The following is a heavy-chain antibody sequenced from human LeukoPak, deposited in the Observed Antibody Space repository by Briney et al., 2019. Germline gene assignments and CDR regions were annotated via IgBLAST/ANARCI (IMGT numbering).Heavy chain of an antibody. CDR3: ARDGSSWDAFDY. Sequence: PGGSLRLSCAASGFTFSSYEMNWVRQAPGKGLLWVSRINTDGNSTRYADSVKGRFTISRDNAKNTLFLQMDSLRAEDTAVYYCARDGSSWDAFDYWGQGTLVTVSS. CDR2: INTDGNST. D-gene: IGHD6-13*01. J-gene: IGHJ4*02. V-gene: IGHV3-74*01. CDR1: GFTFSSYE.